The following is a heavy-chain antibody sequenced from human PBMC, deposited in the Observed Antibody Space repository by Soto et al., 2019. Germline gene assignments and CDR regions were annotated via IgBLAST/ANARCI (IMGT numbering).Heavy chain of an antibody. V-gene: IGHV3-33*01. CDR2: IWYDGSNK. CDR3: ARKGATVTTRDY. Sequence: QVQLVESGGGVVQPGRSLRLSCAASGFTFSSYGMHWVRQAPGKGLEWVAVIWYDGSNKYYADSVKGRFTISRDNSKDPLYLQMNSLRAEDTAVYYCARKGATVTTRDYWGQGTLVTVSS. CDR1: GFTFSSYG. J-gene: IGHJ4*02. D-gene: IGHD4-4*01.